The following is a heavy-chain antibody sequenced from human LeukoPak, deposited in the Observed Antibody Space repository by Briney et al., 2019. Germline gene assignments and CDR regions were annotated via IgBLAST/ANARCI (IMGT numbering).Heavy chain of an antibody. CDR2: INPSGST. J-gene: IGHJ6*03. Sequence: PSETLSLTCTVYGGSFSGYHWTWIRQSPGKGLEWIGDINPSGSTYYNPSLKSRLTISVDTSKNQFSLKLRSVTAADTAVYYCARGRHDITMIVVVMTSVSYYLDVWGKGTTVTVS. CDR3: ARGRHDITMIVVVMTSVSYYLDV. CDR1: GGSFSGYH. V-gene: IGHV4-34*01. D-gene: IGHD3-22*01.